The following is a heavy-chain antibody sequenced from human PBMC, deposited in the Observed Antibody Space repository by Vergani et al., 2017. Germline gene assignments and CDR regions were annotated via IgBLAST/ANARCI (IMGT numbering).Heavy chain of an antibody. Sequence: QVQLQQWGAGLLKPSETLSLTCAVYGGSFSGYYWSWIRQPPGKGLEWVGEINHSGSTNYNPSLKRRVTRSVDTSKNQFSLTLSSVTAADTAVYYCARESDYWGQGTLVTVSS. CDR1: GGSFSGYY. CDR2: INHSGST. CDR3: ARESDY. J-gene: IGHJ4*02. V-gene: IGHV4-34*01.